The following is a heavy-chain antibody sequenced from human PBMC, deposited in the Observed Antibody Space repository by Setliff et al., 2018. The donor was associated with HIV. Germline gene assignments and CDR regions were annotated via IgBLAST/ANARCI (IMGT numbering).Heavy chain of an antibody. CDR2: IRSKAYGGTT. CDR1: GFTFGDYA. J-gene: IGHJ3*02. D-gene: IGHD5-12*01. V-gene: IGHV3-49*04. CDR3: TRGRDGYNWASVAFDI. Sequence: PGGSLRLSCTASGFTFGDYAMSWVRQAPGKGLEWVGFIRSKAYGGTTEYAASVKGRFTISRVDSKSIAYLQMNGLRTEDTAVYYCTRGRDGYNWASVAFDIWGQGTMVTVSS.